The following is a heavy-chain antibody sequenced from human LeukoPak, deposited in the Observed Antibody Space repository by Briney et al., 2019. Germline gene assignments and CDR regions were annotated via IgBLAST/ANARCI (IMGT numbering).Heavy chain of an antibody. CDR3: ARVPRSLSSTGWSDY. V-gene: IGHV4-59*01. J-gene: IGHJ4*02. CDR1: GGSISNSY. CDR2: IYYSGST. Sequence: SETLSLTCSVSGGSISNSYWTRIRQPPGKGLESIGYIYYSGSTNYNPSLKSRVTISIDTSKNQFSLRLSSVTAADTAVYYCARVPRSLSSTGWSDYWGQGTLVTVSS. D-gene: IGHD6-19*01.